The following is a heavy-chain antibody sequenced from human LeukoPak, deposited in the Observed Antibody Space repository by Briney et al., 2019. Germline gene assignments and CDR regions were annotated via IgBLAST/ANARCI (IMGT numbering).Heavy chain of an antibody. Sequence: GTSVKVSCKGSGFTFTSTAVQWVRQARGQRLEWIGWIVVGSGNTNYAQKFQERVTITRDMSTSTAYMELSSLRSEDTAVYYCAATTMVRGVIIHYYGMDVWGKGPTVTVSS. J-gene: IGHJ6*04. CDR2: IVVGSGNT. CDR3: AATTMVRGVIIHYYGMDV. D-gene: IGHD3-10*01. CDR1: GFTFTSTA. V-gene: IGHV1-58*01.